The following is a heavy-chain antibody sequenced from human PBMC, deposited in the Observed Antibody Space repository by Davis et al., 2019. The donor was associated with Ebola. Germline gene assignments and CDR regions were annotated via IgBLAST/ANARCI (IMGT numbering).Heavy chain of an antibody. D-gene: IGHD3-3*01. V-gene: IGHV4-61*01. J-gene: IGHJ6*04. Sequence: MPSETLSLTCTVSGGSVSSGSYYWSWIRQPPGKGLEWIGYIYYSGSTYYNPSLKSRVTISVDTSKNQFSLKLSSVTAADTAVYYCASLLYDFYYYGMDVWGKGTTVTVSS. CDR2: IYYSGST. CDR3: ASLLYDFYYYGMDV. CDR1: GGSVSSGSYY.